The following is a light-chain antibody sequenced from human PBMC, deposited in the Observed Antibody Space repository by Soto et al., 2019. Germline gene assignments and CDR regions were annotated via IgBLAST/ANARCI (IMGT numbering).Light chain of an antibody. Sequence: DIQLTQSPSTLSASVGDRVTITCRASQSVSSWLAWFQQKPGKAPKLLSYKASSLQSGVSSRFSGGGSGTEFTLTISSLQPDDFAVYYCQQYNDWPPITFGQGTRLEIK. J-gene: IGKJ5*01. CDR2: KAS. CDR1: QSVSSW. V-gene: IGKV1-5*03. CDR3: QQYNDWPPIT.